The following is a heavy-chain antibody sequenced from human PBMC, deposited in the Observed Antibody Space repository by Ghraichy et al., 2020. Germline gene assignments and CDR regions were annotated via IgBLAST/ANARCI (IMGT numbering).Heavy chain of an antibody. CDR1: GFTFSSYA. CDR3: ARVGVPLDFDY. J-gene: IGHJ4*02. D-gene: IGHD3-10*01. CDR2: ISYDGSNK. V-gene: IGHV3-30-3*01. Sequence: GESLNISCAASGFTFSSYAMHWVRQAPGKGLEWVAVISYDGSNKYYADSVKGRFTISRDNSKNTLYLQMNSLRAEDTAVYYCARVGVPLDFDYWGQGTLVTVSS.